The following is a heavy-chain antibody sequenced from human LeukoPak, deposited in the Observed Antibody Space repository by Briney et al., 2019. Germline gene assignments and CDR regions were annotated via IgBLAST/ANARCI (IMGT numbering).Heavy chain of an antibody. CDR2: ISTYNGYA. Sequence: ASVKVSCKASGYTFTSYGISWVRQARGQGLEWMGWISTYNGYANYAQKLQGRVTMTTETSTSTAYIELRSLRSDDTAVYYCARNSSDWYGYMDVWGKGTTVTVSS. CDR3: ARNSSDWYGYMDV. V-gene: IGHV1-18*01. J-gene: IGHJ6*04. CDR1: GYTFTSYG. D-gene: IGHD6-19*01.